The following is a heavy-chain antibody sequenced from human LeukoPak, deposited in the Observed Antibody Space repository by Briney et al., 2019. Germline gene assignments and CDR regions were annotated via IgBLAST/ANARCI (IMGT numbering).Heavy chain of an antibody. CDR2: IGGSGGST. D-gene: IGHD1-1*01. V-gene: IGHV3-23*01. J-gene: IGHJ4*02. Sequence: PGGSLRLSCAASGFTFSDYYMSWIRQAPGKGLEWVSVIGGSGGSTDYADSVKGRFTISRDNSKNTLYLQMNSLRAEDTAVYYCARTDYFDYWGQGTLVTVSS. CDR3: ARTDYFDY. CDR1: GFTFSDYY.